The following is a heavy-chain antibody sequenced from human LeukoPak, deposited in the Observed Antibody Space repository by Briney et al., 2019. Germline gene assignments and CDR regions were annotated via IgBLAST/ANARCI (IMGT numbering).Heavy chain of an antibody. CDR3: ARGYSSSWSDF. J-gene: IGHJ4*02. D-gene: IGHD2-2*01. V-gene: IGHV4-39*01. CDR2: ISYSGTT. Sequence: PSETLSLTCTVSGGSISSGTYYWGWIRQPPGKGLEWIGSISYSGTTSYNPSLKSRVTISVDTSKNQLSLKLSSVTAADTALYYCARGYSSSWSDFWGQGTLVTVSP. CDR1: GGSISSGTYY.